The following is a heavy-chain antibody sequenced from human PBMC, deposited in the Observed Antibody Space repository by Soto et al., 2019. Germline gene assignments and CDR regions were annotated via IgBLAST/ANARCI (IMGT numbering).Heavy chain of an antibody. J-gene: IGHJ4*02. CDR2: LKQDGSEK. CDR1: GFTFSSYW. CDR3: ARGTGAAVAADY. D-gene: IGHD6-19*01. Sequence: EVQLVESGGGLVQPGGSLRLSCAASGFTFSSYWMSWVRQAPGKGLEWVANLKQDGSEKFYVDSVKGRFTISRDNAKNSLYLQMNSLRAEDTAVYYCARGTGAAVAADYWGQGTLVTVSS. V-gene: IGHV3-7*01.